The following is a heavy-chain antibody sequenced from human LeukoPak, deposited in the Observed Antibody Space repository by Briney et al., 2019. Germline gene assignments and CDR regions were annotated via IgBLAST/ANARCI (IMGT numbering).Heavy chain of an antibody. V-gene: IGHV1-3*01. CDR1: GYTFTSYA. J-gene: IGHJ2*01. D-gene: IGHD5-12*01. CDR2: INAGNGNT. CDR3: ARESGYSGYDSWYFDL. Sequence: ASVKVSCKASGYTFTSYAMQWVRQAPGQRLEWMGWINAGNGNTKYSQRFQGRVTITRDTSASTAYMELSSLRSEDTAVYYCARESGYSGYDSWYFDLWGRGTLVTVSS.